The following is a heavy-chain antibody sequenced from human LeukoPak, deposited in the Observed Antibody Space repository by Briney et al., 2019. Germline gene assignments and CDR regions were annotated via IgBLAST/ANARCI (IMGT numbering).Heavy chain of an antibody. V-gene: IGHV3-23*01. J-gene: IGHJ4*02. CDR2: ISGSGGST. CDR1: GFTFSSYA. Sequence: PGGSLRLSCAASGFTFSSYAMSWVRQAPGKGLERVSAISGSGGSTYYADSVKGRFTISRDNSKNPLYLQMNSLRAEDTAVYYCAKAARAIAAAAPGDYWGQGTLVTVSS. CDR3: AKAARAIAAAAPGDY. D-gene: IGHD6-13*01.